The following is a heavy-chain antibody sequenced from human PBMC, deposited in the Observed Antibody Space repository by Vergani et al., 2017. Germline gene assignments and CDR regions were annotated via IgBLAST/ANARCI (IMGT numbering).Heavy chain of an antibody. CDR2: INPNSGGT. V-gene: IGHV1-2*02. Sequence: QVQLVQSGAEVKKPGSSVKVSCKASGYTFTGYYMHWVRQAPGQGLEWMGWINPNSGGTNYAQKLQGRVTMTTDTSTSTAYMALRSLRSDDTAVYYCARGVPVGATLGDAFDIWGQGTMVTVSS. CDR1: GYTFTGYY. CDR3: ARGVPVGATLGDAFDI. D-gene: IGHD1-26*01. J-gene: IGHJ3*02.